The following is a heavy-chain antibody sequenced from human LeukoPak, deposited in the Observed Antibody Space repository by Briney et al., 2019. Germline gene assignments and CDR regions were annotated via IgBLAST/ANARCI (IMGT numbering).Heavy chain of an antibody. CDR1: GFTFSSYS. V-gene: IGHV3-7*02. J-gene: IGHJ4*02. CDR3: ARVGGWYWADF. D-gene: IGHD6-19*01. Sequence: AGGSLRLSCAASGFTFSSYSMTWVHQAPGKGLEWVGNIKQDGSEEYYVGSVKGRFTISRDNAKNSLYLQMNSLRAENTAVYYCARVGGWYWADFWGQGTLVTVSS. CDR2: IKQDGSEE.